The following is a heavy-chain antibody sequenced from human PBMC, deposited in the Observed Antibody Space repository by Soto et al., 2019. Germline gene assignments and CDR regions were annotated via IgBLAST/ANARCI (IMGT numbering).Heavy chain of an antibody. D-gene: IGHD2-2*01. CDR1: GGSISSYY. Sequence: SETLSLTCTVSGGSISSYYWSWIRQPPGKGLEWIGYIYYSGSTNYNPSHKSRVTISVDKSKNQFSLKLSSVTAADTAVYYCARDKGDGSSTSCSPRVYYYYGMDVWGQGTTVTVSS. V-gene: IGHV4-59*01. CDR3: ARDKGDGSSTSCSPRVYYYYGMDV. CDR2: IYYSGST. J-gene: IGHJ6*02.